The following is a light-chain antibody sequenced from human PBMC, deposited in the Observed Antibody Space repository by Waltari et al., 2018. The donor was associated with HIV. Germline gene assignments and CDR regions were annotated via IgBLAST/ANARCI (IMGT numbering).Light chain of an antibody. Sequence: QTVVTQEPSFSVSPGGTVTLTCGLSSGPVSTSYYPSWYQQTPGQAPRTLIYSTNTRSSGVPDRFSRSILGNKAALTITGAQADDESDYYCVLFMGNGIWVFGGGTKLTVL. J-gene: IGLJ3*02. CDR1: SGPVSTSYY. V-gene: IGLV8-61*01. CDR2: STN. CDR3: VLFMGNGIWV.